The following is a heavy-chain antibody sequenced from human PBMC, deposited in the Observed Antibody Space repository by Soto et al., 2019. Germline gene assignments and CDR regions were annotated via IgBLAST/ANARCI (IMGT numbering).Heavy chain of an antibody. CDR1: GFTFSNYW. J-gene: IGHJ5*02. CDR3: AKDGLNIVGALNWLDT. CDR2: VFGSGHST. V-gene: IGHV3-NL1*01. Sequence: PGGSLRLSCAASGFTFSNYWMHWVRQAPGEGLEWVSVVFGSGHSTYYADSVKGRFTVSRDNSKNTVFLQMNSLRAEDTATYYCAKDGLNIVGALNWLDTWGQGTLVTVSS. D-gene: IGHD1-26*01.